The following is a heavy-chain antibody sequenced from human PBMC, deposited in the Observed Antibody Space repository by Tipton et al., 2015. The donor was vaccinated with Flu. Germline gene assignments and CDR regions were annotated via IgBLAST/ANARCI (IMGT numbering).Heavy chain of an antibody. Sequence: TLSLTCAVYGGSFSGYYWSWIRQPPGKGLEWIGEINHSGSTNYNPSLKSRVTISVDTSKNQFSLKLSSVTAADTAVYYCARASRMGLRPREPFDYWGQGTLVTVSS. V-gene: IGHV4-34*01. CDR2: INHSGST. CDR1: GGSFSGYY. CDR3: ARASRMGLRPREPFDY. J-gene: IGHJ4*02. D-gene: IGHD3-3*01.